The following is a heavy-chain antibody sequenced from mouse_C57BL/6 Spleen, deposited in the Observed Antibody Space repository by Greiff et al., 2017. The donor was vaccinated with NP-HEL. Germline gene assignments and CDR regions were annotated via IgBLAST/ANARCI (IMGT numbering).Heavy chain of an antibody. CDR1: GFSLSTFGMG. CDR3: ARNLYYGNPQWYFDV. V-gene: IGHV8-8*01. D-gene: IGHD2-1*01. J-gene: IGHJ1*03. CDR2: IWRDDDK. Sequence: QVTLKVCGPGILQPSQTLSLTCSFSGFSLSTFGMGVGWIRQPSGKGLEWLAHIWRDDDKYYNPALKSRLTISKATSKNQVVLKIANVDTADTATYYCARNLYYGNPQWYFDVWGTGTTVTVSS.